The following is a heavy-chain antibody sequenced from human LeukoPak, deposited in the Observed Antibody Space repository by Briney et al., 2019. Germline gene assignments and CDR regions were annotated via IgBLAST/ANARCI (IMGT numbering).Heavy chain of an antibody. V-gene: IGHV3-23*01. Sequence: GGSLRLSCAASGFTLSSYAMSWVRQAPGKGLEWVSAISGSGGSTYYADSVKGRFTISRDNSKNTLYLQMNSLRAEDTAVYYCAKGEDDYDLTAYWGQGTLVTVSS. D-gene: IGHD4-17*01. J-gene: IGHJ4*02. CDR2: ISGSGGST. CDR3: AKGEDDYDLTAY. CDR1: GFTLSSYA.